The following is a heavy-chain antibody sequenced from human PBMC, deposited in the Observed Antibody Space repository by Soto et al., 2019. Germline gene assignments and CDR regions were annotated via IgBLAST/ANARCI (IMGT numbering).Heavy chain of an antibody. J-gene: IGHJ6*02. CDR3: ARDYDFWSGYYMAYYYGMDV. Sequence: EVQLVESGGGLVKPGGSLRLSCAASGFTFSSYSMNWVRQAPGKGLEWVSSISSSSSYIYYADSVKGRFTISRDNAKNSLYLQMNSLRAEDTAVYYCARDYDFWSGYYMAYYYGMDVWGQGTTVTVSS. CDR1: GFTFSSYS. D-gene: IGHD3-3*01. CDR2: ISSSSSYI. V-gene: IGHV3-21*01.